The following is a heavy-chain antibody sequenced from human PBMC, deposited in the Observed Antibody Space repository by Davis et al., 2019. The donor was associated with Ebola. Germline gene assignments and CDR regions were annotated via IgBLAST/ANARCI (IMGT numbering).Heavy chain of an antibody. Sequence: GSLRLSCAASGFTFSSYWMHWVRQPPGKGLEWIGEINHSGSTNYNPSLKSRVTISVDTSKNQFSLKLSSVTAADTAVYYCARLAIKYCSGGSCYYYGMDVWGQGTTVTVSS. V-gene: IGHV4-34*01. CDR2: INHSGST. CDR1: GFTFSSYW. CDR3: ARLAIKYCSGGSCYYYGMDV. J-gene: IGHJ6*02. D-gene: IGHD2-15*01.